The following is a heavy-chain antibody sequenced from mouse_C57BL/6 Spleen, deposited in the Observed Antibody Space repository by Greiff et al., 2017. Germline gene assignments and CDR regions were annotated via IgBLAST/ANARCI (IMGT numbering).Heavy chain of an antibody. CDR3: ARRTAYYSNYDAMDY. J-gene: IGHJ4*01. D-gene: IGHD2-5*01. CDR2: IYPRDGST. V-gene: IGHV1-85*01. Sequence: VLLVESGPELVKPGASVKLSCKASGYTFTSYDINWVKQRPGQGLEWIGWIYPRDGSTKYNEKFKGKATLTVDTSSSTAYMELHSLTSEDSAVYFCARRTAYYSNYDAMDYWGQGTSGTVSS. CDR1: GYTFTSYD.